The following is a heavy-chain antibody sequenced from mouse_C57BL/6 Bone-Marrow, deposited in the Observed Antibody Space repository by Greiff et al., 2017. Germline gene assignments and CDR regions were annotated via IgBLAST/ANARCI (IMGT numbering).Heavy chain of an antibody. V-gene: IGHV14-4*01. Sequence: EVQLQQSGAELVRPGASVKLSCTASGFNIKDDYMHWVKQRPEQGLEWIGWIDPENGDTEYASKFQGKATITADTSSNTASLQLSSLTSEDTAVYYCTPSISGSSPLDYWGQGTTLTVSS. D-gene: IGHD1-1*01. J-gene: IGHJ2*01. CDR3: TPSISGSSPLDY. CDR1: GFNIKDDY. CDR2: IDPENGDT.